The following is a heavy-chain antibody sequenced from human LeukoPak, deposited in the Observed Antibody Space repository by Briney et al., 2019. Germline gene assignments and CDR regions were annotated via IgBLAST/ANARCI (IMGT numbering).Heavy chain of an antibody. V-gene: IGHV5-51*01. CDR2: VYAGDSGT. CDR1: GYSFTTYW. D-gene: IGHD2-21*01. CDR3: ARQGQYADYDY. J-gene: IGHJ4*02. Sequence: GESLMISCKGSGYSFTTYWIGWVRQLPGKGLEWMGIVYAGDSGTKYSPSFQGQVTISADKSINTAYLQWSSLKTSDTAMYFCARQGQYADYDYWGQGTLVTVYS.